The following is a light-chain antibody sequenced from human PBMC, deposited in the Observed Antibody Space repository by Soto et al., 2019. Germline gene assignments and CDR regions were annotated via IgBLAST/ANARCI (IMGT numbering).Light chain of an antibody. J-gene: IGLJ1*01. V-gene: IGLV2-14*02. CDR1: SSDVGSYNL. CDR3: GSYTSSTTLVV. CDR2: EVT. Sequence: QSALTQTASVSGSPGQTITISCTGTSSDVGSYNLVSWYQQHPGKAPKLIIYEVTHRPSGVSNRFSGYKSGNTASLTISGIQADDEADYYCGSYTSSTTLVVFGTGTKLTVL.